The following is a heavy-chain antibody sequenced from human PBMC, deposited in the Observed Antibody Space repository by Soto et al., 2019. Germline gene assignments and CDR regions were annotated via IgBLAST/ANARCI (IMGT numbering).Heavy chain of an antibody. D-gene: IGHD4-17*01. J-gene: IGHJ4*02. CDR3: VRGDHYGFADY. V-gene: IGHV3-74*01. CDR1: GFTFSSHW. Sequence: EVQVVESGGGLVQPGGSLRLSCVASGFTFSSHWIHWVRHAPGKGLVWVSRINGDGSRTDFGDSVKGRFTISRDNGRNTVYLQMNSLRDEDTAVYYCVRGDHYGFADYWGQGTLVTVSS. CDR2: INGDGSRT.